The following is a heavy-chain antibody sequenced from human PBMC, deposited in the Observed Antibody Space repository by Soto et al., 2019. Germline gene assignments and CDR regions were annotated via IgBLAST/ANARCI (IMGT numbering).Heavy chain of an antibody. J-gene: IGHJ4*02. V-gene: IGHV1-3*01. CDR1: GYTFTSYA. Sequence: QVQLVQSGAEVKKPGASVKVSCKASGYTFTSYAMHWVRQAPGQRLEWMGWINAGNGNTKYSQKFQGRVTITRDTSASTAYMELSSLRSEDTAVYYCARASGWYVALDYWGPGTLVPGSS. CDR2: INAGNGNT. D-gene: IGHD6-19*01. CDR3: ARASGWYVALDY.